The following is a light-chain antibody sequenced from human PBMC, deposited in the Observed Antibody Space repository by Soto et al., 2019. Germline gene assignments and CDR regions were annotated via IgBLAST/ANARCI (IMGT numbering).Light chain of an antibody. CDR1: SSDVGAYNF. J-gene: IGLJ3*02. Sequence: QSVLTQPASVSGSPGQSITISCTGTSSDVGAYNFVSWYQQHPGKAPKLIIYGVRIRPSGVSSRFSGSKSGNTASLTISGLQPEDDAEYYCSSFTSSTAPVFGGGTKLTVL. CDR3: SSFTSSTAPV. CDR2: GVR. V-gene: IGLV2-14*01.